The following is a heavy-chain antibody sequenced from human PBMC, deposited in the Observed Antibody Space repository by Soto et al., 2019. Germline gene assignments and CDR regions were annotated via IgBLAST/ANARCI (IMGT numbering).Heavy chain of an antibody. CDR1: GFTVSSYW. CDR3: ARYAARPFVFDY. J-gene: IGHJ4*02. Sequence: ESGGGLVQPGGSLRLSCAASGFTVSSYWMSWVRQAPGKGLEWVANIKQDGSEKYYVDSVKGRFTISRDNAKNSLYLQMNSLRAEDTAVYYCARYAARPFVFDYWGQGTLVTVSS. V-gene: IGHV3-7*01. CDR2: IKQDGSEK. D-gene: IGHD6-6*01.